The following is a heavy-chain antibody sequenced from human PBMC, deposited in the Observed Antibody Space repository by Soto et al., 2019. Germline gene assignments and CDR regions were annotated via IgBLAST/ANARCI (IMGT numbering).Heavy chain of an antibody. D-gene: IGHD2-2*01. Sequence: WSLRLSCAASGFTFSSSTMSWVRQAPGKGLEWVSAISGSGGTTYYADSVKGRFTISRDNSKNTLYLQMNSLRAEDTAVYYCEKQPHEYQLAFDYWGQGTLVTVSS. CDR2: ISGSGGTT. CDR1: GFTFSSST. J-gene: IGHJ4*02. V-gene: IGHV3-23*01. CDR3: EKQPHEYQLAFDY.